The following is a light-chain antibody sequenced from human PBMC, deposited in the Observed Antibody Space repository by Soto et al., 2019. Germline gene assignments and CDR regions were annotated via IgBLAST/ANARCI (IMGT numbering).Light chain of an antibody. CDR2: EVT. CDR3: SSYSRSSTLV. V-gene: IGLV2-14*01. J-gene: IGLJ3*02. CDR1: SSDIGGYNY. Sequence: QSALTQPASVSGSPGQSITISCTGTSSDIGGYNYVSWYRQHPGKAPKLMIYEVTYRPSGVSNRFSGSKSGNTASLTISGLQADDEADYYCSSYSRSSTLVFGGGTKLTVL.